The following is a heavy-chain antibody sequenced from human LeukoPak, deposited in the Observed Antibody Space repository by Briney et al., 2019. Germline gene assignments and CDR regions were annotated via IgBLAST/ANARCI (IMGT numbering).Heavy chain of an antibody. Sequence: GGSLRLSCAASGFDFSICAMTWVRQAPGKGLEWVASIGSPGETYYADSVKGRFAVSRENSQNTVFLQLTSLTAEDTATYYCAKDATPGNSIWDYFAYWGQGALVTVSS. J-gene: IGHJ4*02. CDR3: AKDATPGNSIWDYFAY. V-gene: IGHV3-23*01. CDR1: GFDFSICA. D-gene: IGHD2-15*01. CDR2: IGSPGET.